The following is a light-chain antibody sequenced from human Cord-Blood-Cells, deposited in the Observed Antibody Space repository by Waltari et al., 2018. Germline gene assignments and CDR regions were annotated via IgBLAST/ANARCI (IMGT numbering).Light chain of an antibody. V-gene: IGKV3-15*01. CDR2: GVS. CDR1: QSVSSN. J-gene: IGKJ2*01. Sequence: EIVMTQPPATLAVAPGARATLSCRASQSVSSNSAWYQQKPGQAPRLLIYGVSTRATGIPARFSGSWSGTEFTLSISSLQSEDFAVYCCQQYNDWPYTFGHGTKLEIK. CDR3: QQYNDWPYT.